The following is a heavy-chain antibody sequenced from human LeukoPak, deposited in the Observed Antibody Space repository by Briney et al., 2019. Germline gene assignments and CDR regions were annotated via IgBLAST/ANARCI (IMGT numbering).Heavy chain of an antibody. D-gene: IGHD2/OR15-2a*01. J-gene: IGHJ3*02. V-gene: IGHV4-4*02. CDR2: IYHGGYT. Sequence: SGTLCLTCAVSGDSITSRDWWSGVRPPPGKGREWIGEIYHGGYTNYNPSLKSRVTMSVDKSKNQFSLRLSSVTAADTAVYYCARHKSITYDAFDIWGQGTMVTVSS. CDR1: GDSITSRDW. CDR3: ARHKSITYDAFDI.